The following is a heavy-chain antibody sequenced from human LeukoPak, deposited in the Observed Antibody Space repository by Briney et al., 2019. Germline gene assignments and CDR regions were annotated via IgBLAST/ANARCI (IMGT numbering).Heavy chain of an antibody. V-gene: IGHV4-59*01. J-gene: IGHJ6*04. CDR3: ARQVRPDL. CDR2: IYYTGST. CDR1: GGSISTYY. Sequence: SETLSLTCTVSGGSISTYYWNWIRQPPGKGLEWIGYIYYTGSTNYNPSLKSRVTISLDTSKNQFSLRLTSVTAADTAVYYCARQVRPDLWGKGTTVTVSS.